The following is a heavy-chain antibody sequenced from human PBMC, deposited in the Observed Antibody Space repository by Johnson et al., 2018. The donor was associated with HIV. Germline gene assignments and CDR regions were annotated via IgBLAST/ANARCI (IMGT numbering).Heavy chain of an antibody. CDR2: IKQDGSEK. J-gene: IGHJ3*02. V-gene: IGHV3-7*02. CDR3: ARGGVGDVFDI. Sequence: EMQLVESGGGLVQPGGYLRLSCAASGFTFSSNWMSWVRQAPGKGLEWVGNIKQDGSEKYYVDSVKGRFTISRENAKNSLYLQMNSLRAGDTVVYYCARGGVGDVFDIWGQGTMVTVSS. CDR1: GFTFSSNW. D-gene: IGHD1-26*01.